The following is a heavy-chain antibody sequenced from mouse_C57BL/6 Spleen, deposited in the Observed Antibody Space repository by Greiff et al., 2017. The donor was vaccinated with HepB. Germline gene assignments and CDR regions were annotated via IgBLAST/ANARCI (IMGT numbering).Heavy chain of an antibody. Sequence: EVQLQQSGPELVKPGASVKISCKASGYSFTGYYMNWVKQSPEKSLEWIGEINPSTGGTTYNQKFKAKATLTVDKSSSTAYMQLKSLTSEDSAVYYCARSGDYGVFAYWGQGTLVTVSA. CDR1: GYSFTGYY. J-gene: IGHJ3*01. CDR3: ARSGDYGVFAY. CDR2: INPSTGGT. V-gene: IGHV1-42*01. D-gene: IGHD2-4*01.